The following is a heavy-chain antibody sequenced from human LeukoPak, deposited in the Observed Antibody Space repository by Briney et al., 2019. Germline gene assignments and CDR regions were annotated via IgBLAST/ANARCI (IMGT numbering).Heavy chain of an antibody. CDR3: ARIRPVAGTDY. CDR1: GGSIGTNSYF. CDR2: IYYNGNT. Sequence: PSETLSLSCTVSGGSIGTNSYFWGWIRQPPGKGLEWIGTIYYNGNTYYTPSLESRVTISIDTSKNQFSLKLSSVTAADTAVYYCARIRPVAGTDYWGRGTLVTVSS. D-gene: IGHD6-19*01. J-gene: IGHJ4*02. V-gene: IGHV4-39*07.